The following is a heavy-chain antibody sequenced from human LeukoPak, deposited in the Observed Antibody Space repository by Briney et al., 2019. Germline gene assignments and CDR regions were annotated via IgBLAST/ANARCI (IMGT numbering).Heavy chain of an antibody. J-gene: IGHJ3*02. CDR3: ARDSRGSGISEGQAFDI. V-gene: IGHV1-69*06. Sequence: GASVKVSCKASGGTFSSYAIGWVRRAPGQGLEWMGGIIPIFGTANYAQKFQGRVTITADKSTSTAYMELSSLRSEDTAVYYCARDSRGSGISEGQAFDIWGQGTMVTVSS. CDR2: IIPIFGTA. D-gene: IGHD3-10*01. CDR1: GGTFSSYA.